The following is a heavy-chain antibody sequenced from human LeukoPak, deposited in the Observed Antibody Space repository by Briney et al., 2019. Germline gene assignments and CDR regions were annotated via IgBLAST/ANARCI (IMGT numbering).Heavy chain of an antibody. D-gene: IGHD2-2*01. CDR3: TTPAPYYYYYGMDV. J-gene: IGHJ6*02. CDR1: GFTFSSYA. CDR2: IKSKTDGGTT. Sequence: GGSLRLSCAASGFTFSSYAMSWVRQAPGKGLEWVGRIKSKTDGGTTDYAAPVKGRFTISRDDSKNTLYLQMNSLKTEDTAVYYCTTPAPYYYYYGMDVWGQGTTVTVSS. V-gene: IGHV3-15*01.